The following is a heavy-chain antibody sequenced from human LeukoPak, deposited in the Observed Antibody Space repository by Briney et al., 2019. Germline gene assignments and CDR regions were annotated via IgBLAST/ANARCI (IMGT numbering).Heavy chain of an antibody. V-gene: IGHV1-18*01. CDR3: ARGTNWFDP. CDR1: GYTFTTYA. Sequence: ASVKVSCKASGYTFTTYAINWVRQAPGQGLEWMGWSRAYSGGTKYAQNFQGGVTMTTDTSTTTAYMELRSLRSDDTAVYYCARGTNWFDPWGQGALVTVSS. J-gene: IGHJ5*02. CDR2: SRAYSGGT.